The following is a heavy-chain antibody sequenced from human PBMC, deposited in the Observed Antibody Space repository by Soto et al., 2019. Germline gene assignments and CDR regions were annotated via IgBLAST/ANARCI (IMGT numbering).Heavy chain of an antibody. Sequence: QVQLQQWGAGLLKPSETLSLTCAVYGGSFSGYYWSWIRQPPGKGLEWIGEINHSGSTNYNPSLKSRVTISVDTSKNQFSLKLSSVTAADTAVYYCARGGKTRYWYFDLWGRGTLVTVSS. D-gene: IGHD1-26*01. CDR2: INHSGST. J-gene: IGHJ2*01. CDR3: ARGGKTRYWYFDL. V-gene: IGHV4-34*01. CDR1: GGSFSGYY.